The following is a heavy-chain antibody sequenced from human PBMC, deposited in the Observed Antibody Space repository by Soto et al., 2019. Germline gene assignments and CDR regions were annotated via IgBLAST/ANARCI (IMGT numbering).Heavy chain of an antibody. CDR2: IYYSGST. D-gene: IGHD3-10*01. Sequence: SETLSLTCTVSGGSISSGGYYWSWIRQHPGKGLEWIGYIYYSGSTYYNPSLKSRVTLSVDTSKNQFSLKLSSVTAADTAVYYCARVYGSGSYLPNWFDPWGQGTLVTVSS. V-gene: IGHV4-31*03. CDR1: GGSISSGGYY. J-gene: IGHJ5*02. CDR3: ARVYGSGSYLPNWFDP.